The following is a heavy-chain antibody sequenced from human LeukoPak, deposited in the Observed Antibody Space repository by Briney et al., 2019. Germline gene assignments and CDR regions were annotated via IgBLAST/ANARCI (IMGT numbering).Heavy chain of an antibody. D-gene: IGHD6-13*01. CDR2: INHSGST. CDR1: GGSFSGYY. V-gene: IGHV4-34*01. CDR3: ARLAAAYYGMDV. J-gene: IGHJ6*02. Sequence: PSETLSLTCAVYGGSFSGYYWSWIRQPPGKGLEWIGEINHSGSTNYNPSLKSRVTISVDTSKNQFSLKLSSVTAADTAVYYCARLAAAYYGMDVWGQGTTVTVSS.